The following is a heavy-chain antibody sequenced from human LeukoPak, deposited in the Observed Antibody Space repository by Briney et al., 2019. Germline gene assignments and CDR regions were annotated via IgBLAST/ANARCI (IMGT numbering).Heavy chain of an antibody. Sequence: GGSLRLSCAASGFTFRSYWMSWVRQAPGKGLEWVANIKQDGRDKYYVDSVKGRFTISRDNAKKSLYLQMNSLRAEDTAVYYCARDSPPTYGGQDYWGQGTLVTVSS. J-gene: IGHJ4*02. D-gene: IGHD2-8*01. V-gene: IGHV3-7*01. CDR3: ARDSPPTYGGQDY. CDR2: IKQDGRDK. CDR1: GFTFRSYW.